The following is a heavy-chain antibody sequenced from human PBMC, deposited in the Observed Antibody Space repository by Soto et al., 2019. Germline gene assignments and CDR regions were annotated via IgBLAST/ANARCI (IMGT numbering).Heavy chain of an antibody. CDR1: GFPFTKYA. CDR3: AKDKDVGGIGSGYYTPLEK. D-gene: IGHD3-22*01. V-gene: IGHV3-23*01. Sequence: GGSLRLSCAASGFPFTKYAMSWVRQAPGKGLEWVSAISGSGSRTYYADSVKGRFTTSRDNSKNTVYLQMNSLRAEDTAVYYCAKDKDVGGIGSGYYTPLEKWGQGTLVTASS. J-gene: IGHJ4*02. CDR2: ISGSGSRT.